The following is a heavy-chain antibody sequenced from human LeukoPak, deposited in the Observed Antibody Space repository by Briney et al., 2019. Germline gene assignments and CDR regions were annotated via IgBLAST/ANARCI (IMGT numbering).Heavy chain of an antibody. CDR1: GYSFTNYY. CDR2: INPSGGST. Sequence: ASVKVSCKASGYSFTNYYMHWVRQAPGQGLEWMGIINPSGGSTSYAQKFQGRVTITADESTSTAYMELSSLRSEDTAVYYCAREIFGVVIGTNWFDPWGQGTLVTVSS. J-gene: IGHJ5*02. D-gene: IGHD3-3*01. CDR3: AREIFGVVIGTNWFDP. V-gene: IGHV1-46*01.